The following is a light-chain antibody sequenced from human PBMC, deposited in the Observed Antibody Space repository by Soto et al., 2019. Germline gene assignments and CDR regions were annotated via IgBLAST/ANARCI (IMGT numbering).Light chain of an antibody. Sequence: EIVMTQSPATLSVSPGERATLSCRASQSVSSNLAWYQQKPGQAPRLLIYGASTRATGIPARFSGSGSGTDFTLTISSLQSEDFAVYYCQQYNNWPPTCGPGTKVEIK. V-gene: IGKV3-15*01. CDR3: QQYNNWPPT. CDR2: GAS. CDR1: QSVSSN. J-gene: IGKJ3*01.